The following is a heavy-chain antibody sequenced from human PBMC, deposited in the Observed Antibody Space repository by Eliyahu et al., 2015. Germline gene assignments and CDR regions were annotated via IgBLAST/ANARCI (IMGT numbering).Heavy chain of an antibody. J-gene: IGHJ4*02. D-gene: IGHD1-1*01. V-gene: IGHV4-4*02. Sequence: QVQLQESGPGLVKPSETLSLTCSISGXSIGSHDHERWAWVRQPPGKGLEWIGEVYPEGNTHYNPSLKGRVTVSLDKSRSLLSLFLMSVTAADTAVYFCASRTPGSFDYWGPGTLVTVSS. CDR2: VYPEGNT. CDR3: ASRTPGSFDY. CDR1: GXSIGSHDHER.